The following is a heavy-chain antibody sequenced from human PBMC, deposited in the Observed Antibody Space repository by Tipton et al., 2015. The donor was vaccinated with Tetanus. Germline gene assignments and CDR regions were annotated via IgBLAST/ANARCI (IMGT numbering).Heavy chain of an antibody. D-gene: IGHD1-1*01. CDR2: IHRGGST. CDR1: GDYLSDYY. J-gene: IGHJ4*02. CDR3: ARASHFQWERVRLDY. Sequence: TLSLTCGVFGDYLSDYYWTWVRQPPGKGLEWIGEIHRGGSTNYNPSLKSRVSMSVDTAKNRFSLTLTSVTAADMAVYYCARASHFQWERVRLDYWGQGLRVTVSS. V-gene: IGHV4-34*01.